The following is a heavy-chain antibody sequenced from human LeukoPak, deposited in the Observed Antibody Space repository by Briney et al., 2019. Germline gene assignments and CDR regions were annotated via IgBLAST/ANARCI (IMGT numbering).Heavy chain of an antibody. CDR2: INPNSGGT. D-gene: IGHD6-19*01. V-gene: IGHV1-2*02. CDR3: ARGTWAGTFDY. J-gene: IGHJ4*02. CDR1: GYTFTGYY. Sequence: ASVKVSCKASGYTFTGYYMHWVRQAPGQGLEWMGWINPNSGGTNYAQKFQGRVTMTRNTSISTAYMELSSLRSEDTAVYYCARGTWAGTFDYWGQGTLVTVSS.